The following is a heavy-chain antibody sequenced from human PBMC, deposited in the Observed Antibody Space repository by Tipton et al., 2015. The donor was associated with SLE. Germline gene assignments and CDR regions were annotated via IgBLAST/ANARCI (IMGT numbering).Heavy chain of an antibody. Sequence: TLSLTCAVYGGSVSGKYWDWIRQPPGKGLEWIGGINHSGSPNYNPSLKSRVTVSVDTSKNQVSLKLSSVTAADTAVYYCARGGLTYGYYYYRDVWGKGTTVTVSS. J-gene: IGHJ6*03. V-gene: IGHV4-34*01. CDR3: ARGGLTYGYYYYRDV. CDR2: INHSGSP. D-gene: IGHD2-21*02. CDR1: GGSVSGKY.